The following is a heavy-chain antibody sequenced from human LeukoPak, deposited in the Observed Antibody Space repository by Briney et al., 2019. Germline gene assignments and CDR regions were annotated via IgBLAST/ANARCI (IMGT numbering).Heavy chain of an antibody. CDR2: IIGSSGDT. D-gene: IGHD5-12*01. V-gene: IGHV3-23*01. J-gene: IGHJ4*02. CDR1: GFTFSNFA. Sequence: GGSLRLSCVASGFTFSNFAMSWVRQAPGKGLEWVSLIIGSSGDTFYADSVKGRFTISRDNSKNRLYLQMNSLRAEDTAVYYCARDISGYDSPGDYWGQGTLVTVSS. CDR3: ARDISGYDSPGDY.